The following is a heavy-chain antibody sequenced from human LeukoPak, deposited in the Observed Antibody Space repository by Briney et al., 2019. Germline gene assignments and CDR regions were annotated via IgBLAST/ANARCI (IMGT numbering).Heavy chain of an antibody. V-gene: IGHV4-59*11. CDR2: DTYSTSV. J-gene: IGHJ3*01. D-gene: IGHD1-26*01. CDR1: SDSISSHN. Sequence: SETLSLTCTVGSDSISSHNWGWIRQPPGKGLEWLGHDTYSTSVNQDPSLKSRVSISKDTSKNHVYLRLTSVTAADTAVYYCAGRLRLGDKHVDVYERGGQGPMVGVSS. CDR3: AGRLRLGDKHVDVYER.